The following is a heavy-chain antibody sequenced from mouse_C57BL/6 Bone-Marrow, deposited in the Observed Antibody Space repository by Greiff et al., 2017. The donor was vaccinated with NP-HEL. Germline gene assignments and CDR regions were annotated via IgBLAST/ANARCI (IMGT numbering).Heavy chain of an antibody. J-gene: IGHJ4*01. CDR2: INPSTGGT. Sequence: EVQLHQSGPELVKPGASVKISCKASGYSFTGYYMHWVKQSSEKSLEWIGEINPSTGGTSYNQKFKGKATLTVDKSSSTAYMQLKSLTSEDSAVYYCAREVGNWGAMDYWGQGTSVTVSS. V-gene: IGHV1-43*01. D-gene: IGHD4-1*01. CDR3: AREVGNWGAMDY. CDR1: GYSFTGYY.